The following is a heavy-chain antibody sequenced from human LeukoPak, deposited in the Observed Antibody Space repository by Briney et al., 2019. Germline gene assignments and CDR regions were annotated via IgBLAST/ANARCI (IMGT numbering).Heavy chain of an antibody. D-gene: IGHD5-24*01. V-gene: IGHV3-21*01. J-gene: IGHJ4*02. CDR3: ARDDRDGYNYYFDY. Sequence: VGSLRLSCAASGFTFSSYSMNWVRQAPGKGLEWVSSISSSSSYIYYADSVKGRFTISRDNAKNSLYLQMNSLRAEDTAVYYCARDDRDGYNYYFDYWGQGTLVTVSS. CDR1: GFTFSSYS. CDR2: ISSSSSYI.